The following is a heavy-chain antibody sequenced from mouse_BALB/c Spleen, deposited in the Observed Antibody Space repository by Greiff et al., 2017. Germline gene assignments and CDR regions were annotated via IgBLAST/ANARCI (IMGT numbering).Heavy chain of an antibody. CDR2: INPSNGRT. Sequence: VQLQQSGAELVRPGSSVKLSCKASGYTFTSYWMHWVKQRPGQGLEWIGEINPSNGRTNYNEKFKSKATLTVDKSSSTAYMQLSSLTSEDSAVYYCARLTTATGFAYWGQGTLVTVSA. D-gene: IGHD1-2*01. CDR1: GYTFTSYW. J-gene: IGHJ3*01. CDR3: ARLTTATGFAY. V-gene: IGHV1S81*02.